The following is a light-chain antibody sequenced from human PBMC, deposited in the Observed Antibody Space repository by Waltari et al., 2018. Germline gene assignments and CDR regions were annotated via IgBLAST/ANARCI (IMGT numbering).Light chain of an antibody. Sequence: QSALTQPASVSGSPGQSVTISCTGTSSDVGGYNYVPWYQKPPGKAPKLMIFDVSYRPSGVSDRFSGSKSGNTASLTISGLQAEDEADYYCSSYIGSSTLELFGGGTSLTVL. CDR3: SSYIGSSTLEL. V-gene: IGLV2-14*03. CDR2: DVS. J-gene: IGLJ2*01. CDR1: SSDVGGYNY.